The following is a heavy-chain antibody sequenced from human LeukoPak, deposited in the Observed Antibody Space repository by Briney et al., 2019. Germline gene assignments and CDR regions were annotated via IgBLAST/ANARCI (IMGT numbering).Heavy chain of an antibody. D-gene: IGHD6-19*01. CDR1: GYSFTTYW. J-gene: IGHJ4*02. V-gene: IGHV5-51*01. CDR2: IYPGDSDT. Sequence: GESLKISCKASGYSFTTYWIAWVRQMPGKGLEWMGMIYPGDSDTRYSPSFQGQITISVDKSISIAYLQWSSLKASDTAMYYCARLLQGVAGTWGYWGQGTLVTV. CDR3: ARLLQGVAGTWGY.